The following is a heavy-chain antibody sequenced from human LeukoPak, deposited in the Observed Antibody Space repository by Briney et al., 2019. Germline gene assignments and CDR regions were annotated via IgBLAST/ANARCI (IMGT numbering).Heavy chain of an antibody. CDR1: GGSISSYY. Sequence: SETLSLTCTVSGGSISSYYWSWIRQPPGKGLEWIGYIYYSGSTNYNPSLKSRVTISVDTSKNQFSLKLSSVTAADTAVYYCARSHDFWSDYYFDYWGQGTLVTVSS. V-gene: IGHV4-59*01. D-gene: IGHD3-3*01. CDR2: IYYSGST. CDR3: ARSHDFWSDYYFDY. J-gene: IGHJ4*02.